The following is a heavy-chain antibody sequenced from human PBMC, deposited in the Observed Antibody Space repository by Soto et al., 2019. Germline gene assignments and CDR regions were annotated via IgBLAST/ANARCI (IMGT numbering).Heavy chain of an antibody. V-gene: IGHV3-30*04. Sequence: GGSLRLSCAASGFTFSSYAMHWVRQAPGKGLEWVSVISNDGRNKCYADSLKGRFTISRDKSKNTLYLQMNSLRAEDTAVYYCARDRLLEVTGLDYWGQGTLVTVSS. D-gene: IGHD3-9*01. CDR1: GFTFSSYA. CDR3: ARDRLLEVTGLDY. J-gene: IGHJ4*02. CDR2: ISNDGRNK.